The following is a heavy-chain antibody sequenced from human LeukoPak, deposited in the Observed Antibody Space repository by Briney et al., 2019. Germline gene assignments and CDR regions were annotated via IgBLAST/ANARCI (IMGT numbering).Heavy chain of an antibody. J-gene: IGHJ4*02. CDR1: GYTFPSYD. V-gene: IGHV1-8*03. CDR2: INPNSGTT. Sequence: ASVKVSCKASGYTFPSYDIKWVRRATGQGLEWMGWINPNSGTTRYAQKFQGRVTITRNTSISTAYMELSGLRSEDTAVYYCARGRSTGYPYYFEYWGQGTLVTVSS. CDR3: ARGRSTGYPYYFEY. D-gene: IGHD5-12*01.